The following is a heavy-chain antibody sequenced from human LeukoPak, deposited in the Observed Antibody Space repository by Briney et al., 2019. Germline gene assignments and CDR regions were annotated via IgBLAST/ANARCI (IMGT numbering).Heavy chain of an antibody. Sequence: GGSLRLSCAASGFTFTSYAMTWVRQAPGKGLEWVSGISNSGSSTYYADSVKGRFTISRDNSKNTLYLQMNSLRAEDTAIYYCAKSTANVLNYYFDSWGQGTLVTVSS. CDR2: ISNSGSST. D-gene: IGHD2-8*01. J-gene: IGHJ4*02. CDR1: GFTFTSYA. CDR3: AKSTANVLNYYFDS. V-gene: IGHV3-23*01.